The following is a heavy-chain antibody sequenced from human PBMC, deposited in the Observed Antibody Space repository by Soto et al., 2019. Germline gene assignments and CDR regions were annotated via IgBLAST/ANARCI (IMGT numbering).Heavy chain of an antibody. D-gene: IGHD4-17*01. V-gene: IGHV4-39*07. J-gene: IGHJ6*02. CDR2: IYHSGST. CDR1: GGSISSSSYF. CDR3: ARAHYGDYGYGMDV. Sequence: SETLSLTCSVSGGSISSSSYFWGWIRQRPGKGLEWIGSIYHSGSTYYNPSLKSRVTISVDRSKNQFSLKLSSVTAADTAVYYCARAHYGDYGYGMDVWGQGTTVTVSS.